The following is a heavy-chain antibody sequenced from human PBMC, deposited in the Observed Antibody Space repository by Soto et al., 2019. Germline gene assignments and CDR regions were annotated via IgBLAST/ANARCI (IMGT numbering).Heavy chain of an antibody. CDR1: ASSITDSSY. J-gene: IGHJ3*01. Sequence: AETLSLTCTVSASSITDSSYWGWIRQPPGKGLEWIGSSHHGGCTYYNPSLKSRVTISVDTSKNQLSLKLTSVAAADAAVYYCARGGSSDWQVAFDFWGQGTMVTVS. V-gene: IGHV4-38-2*02. CDR2: SHHGGCT. CDR3: ARGGSSDWQVAFDF. D-gene: IGHD6-19*01.